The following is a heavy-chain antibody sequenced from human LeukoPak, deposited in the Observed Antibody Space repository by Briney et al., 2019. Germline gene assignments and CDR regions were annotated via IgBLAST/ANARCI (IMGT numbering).Heavy chain of an antibody. J-gene: IGHJ4*02. CDR2: IKQDGNEM. V-gene: IGHV3-7*01. Sequence: GESLRLSCAASGFTVSSNYMSWVRQAPGKGLEWVANIKQDGNEMSYVDSVKGRFTISRDNAKKSLYLQMNSLRAEDTAVYYCTRGGFYPEYWGQGTLVTVSS. CDR1: GFTVSSNY. CDR3: TRGGFYPEY. D-gene: IGHD3-3*01.